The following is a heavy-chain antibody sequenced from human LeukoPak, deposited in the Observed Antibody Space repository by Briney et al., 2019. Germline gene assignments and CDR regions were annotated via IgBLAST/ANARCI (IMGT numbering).Heavy chain of an antibody. D-gene: IGHD3-22*01. V-gene: IGHV4-38-2*02. Sequence: SETLSLTCTVSGYSISSGYYWGWIRQPPGKVLGWFGSIYHSGSTYYNPSLKSRVTISVDTFKNQFSLKLSSVTAADTAVYYCARVWGTYYYDSSGYSNWFDPWGQGTLVTVSS. J-gene: IGHJ5*02. CDR2: IYHSGST. CDR3: ARVWGTYYYDSSGYSNWFDP. CDR1: GYSISSGYY.